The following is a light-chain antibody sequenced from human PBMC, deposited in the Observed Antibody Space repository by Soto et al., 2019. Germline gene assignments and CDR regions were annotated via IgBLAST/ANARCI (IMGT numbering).Light chain of an antibody. CDR1: QSISSW. CDR2: KAS. CDR3: QQYNSYSLT. V-gene: IGKV1-5*03. Sequence: DIQMTQSPSTLSASVGDRVTITCRASQSISSWLAWYQQKPGKAPKFLIYKASNLEVGVPSRFSGSGSGTAFTLTISSLQPDDFATYYCQQYNSYSLTFGGGTKVDIK. J-gene: IGKJ4*01.